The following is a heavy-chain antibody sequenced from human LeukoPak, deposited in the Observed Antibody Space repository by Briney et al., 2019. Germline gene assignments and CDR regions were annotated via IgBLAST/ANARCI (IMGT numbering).Heavy chain of an antibody. Sequence: GGSLRLSCAASGFTFSTYTMYWVRRPPGKRLEWVSIIGNNGGGIHYADSVKGRFTISRDNFKNALYLQMNSLRVEDTAVYYCAIDPNWGTHSWGQGVLVTVSS. J-gene: IGHJ4*02. D-gene: IGHD7-27*01. CDR2: IGNNGGGI. CDR3: AIDPNWGTHS. CDR1: GFTFSTYT. V-gene: IGHV3-23*01.